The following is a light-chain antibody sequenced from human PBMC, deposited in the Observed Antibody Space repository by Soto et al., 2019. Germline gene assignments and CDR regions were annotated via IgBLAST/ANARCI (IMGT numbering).Light chain of an antibody. Sequence: EVELTQSPGTLSLSPGERATLSCRASQSVSSNLAWYQQKPGQAPRLLIYGTSSRATGIPDRFSGSGSGTDFTLTISRLEPEDFAVYYCQQYGSSLRTFGQGTKVDI. J-gene: IGKJ1*01. CDR3: QQYGSSLRT. CDR2: GTS. CDR1: QSVSSN. V-gene: IGKV3-20*01.